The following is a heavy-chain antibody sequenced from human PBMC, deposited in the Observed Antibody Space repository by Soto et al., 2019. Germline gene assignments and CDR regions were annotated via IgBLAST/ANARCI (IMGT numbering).Heavy chain of an antibody. CDR3: ARGPLRITMVRGVIIRDDAFDI. V-gene: IGHV3-21*01. CDR2: ISSSSYI. J-gene: IGHJ3*02. D-gene: IGHD3-10*01. Sequence: GSLRLSCAASGFTFSSYSMNWVRQAPGKGLEWVSSISSSSYIYYADSVKGRFTISRDNAKNSLYLQMNSLRAEDTAVYYCARGPLRITMVRGVIIRDDAFDIWGQGTMVTVSS. CDR1: GFTFSSYS.